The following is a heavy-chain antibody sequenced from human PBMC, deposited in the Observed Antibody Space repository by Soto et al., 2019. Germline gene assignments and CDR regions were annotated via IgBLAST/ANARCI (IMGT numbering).Heavy chain of an antibody. CDR3: QGGDF. CDR1: GGSFRGYF. D-gene: IGHD3-16*01. J-gene: IGHJ4*02. V-gene: IGHV4-34*01. CDR2: INDSGNT. Sequence: PSETLSLTCAVSGGSFRGYFWSWIRQSPAKGLEWIGEINDSGNTYYNPSFKSRLTISVDTSTSRISLRLTSVTAADSAVYYCQGGDFWGQGTRVTVSS.